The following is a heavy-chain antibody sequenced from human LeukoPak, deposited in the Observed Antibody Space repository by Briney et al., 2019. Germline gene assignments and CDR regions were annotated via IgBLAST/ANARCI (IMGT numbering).Heavy chain of an antibody. V-gene: IGHV4-4*07. CDR3: ARVEGEITMVRGVTMYYFDY. CDR2: IYTSGST. CDR1: GGSISSYY. J-gene: IGHJ4*02. D-gene: IGHD3-10*01. Sequence: SETLSLTCTVSGGSISSYYWSWIRQPAGKGLEWIGRIYTSGSTNYNPSLKSRVTISVDTSKNQFSLKLSSVTAADTAVYYCARVEGEITMVRGVTMYYFDYWGQGTLVTVSS.